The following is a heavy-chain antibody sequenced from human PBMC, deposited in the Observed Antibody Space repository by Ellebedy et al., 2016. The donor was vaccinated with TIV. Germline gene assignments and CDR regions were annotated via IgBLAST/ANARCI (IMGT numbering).Heavy chain of an antibody. Sequence: SVKVSCKASGGTFSRHVISWVRQAPGQGLEWMGRIIPILGIANYAQKFQGRVTITADKSTSTAYMELSSLRSEDTAVYYCAREPSGVGWYDSSWFDPWGQGTLVTVSS. J-gene: IGHJ5*02. D-gene: IGHD6-19*01. V-gene: IGHV1-69*04. CDR3: AREPSGVGWYDSSWFDP. CDR1: GGTFSRHV. CDR2: IIPILGIA.